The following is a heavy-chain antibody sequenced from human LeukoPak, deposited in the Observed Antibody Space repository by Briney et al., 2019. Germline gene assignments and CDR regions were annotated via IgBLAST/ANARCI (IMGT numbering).Heavy chain of an antibody. CDR1: GFTFSSYW. CDR3: ARGDSYYDFWSGYSGSYYFDY. J-gene: IGHJ4*02. V-gene: IGHV3-7*01. CDR2: IKQDGSEK. D-gene: IGHD3-3*01. Sequence: GGSLRLSCAASGFTFSSYWMSWVRQAPGKGLEWVTNIKQDGSEKYYVDSVRGRFTISRDNAKNSLYPQMNSLRAEDTAVYYCARGDSYYDFWSGYSGSYYFDYWGQGTLVTVSS.